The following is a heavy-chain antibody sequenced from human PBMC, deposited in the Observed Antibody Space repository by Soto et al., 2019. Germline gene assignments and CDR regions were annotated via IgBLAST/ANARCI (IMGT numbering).Heavy chain of an antibody. CDR3: ATANWSHHYFDP. Sequence: PSETLYLTSAVYGGSFSSYDWSWLRQPPGKGLEWIGEINHSGSPNYNPSLKSRVTISVDTSKNQFSLKMTSVTAADTAVYYCATANWSHHYFDPWGQGTLVTVSS. V-gene: IGHV4-34*01. D-gene: IGHD1-20*01. CDR2: INHSGSP. J-gene: IGHJ5*02. CDR1: GGSFSSYD.